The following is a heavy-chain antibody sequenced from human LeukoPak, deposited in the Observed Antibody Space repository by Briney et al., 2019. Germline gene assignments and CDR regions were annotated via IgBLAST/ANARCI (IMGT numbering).Heavy chain of an antibody. V-gene: IGHV3-11*04. Sequence: GGSLRLSCAASGFTFSDYYMSWIRQAPGKGLEWVSYISSSGSTIYYADSVKGRFTISRDNAKNSLYLQMNSLRAEDTAVYYCARFYSDYRTDFDYWGQGTLVTVSS. CDR3: ARFYSDYRTDFDY. CDR2: ISSSGSTI. J-gene: IGHJ4*02. CDR1: GFTFSDYY. D-gene: IGHD4-11*01.